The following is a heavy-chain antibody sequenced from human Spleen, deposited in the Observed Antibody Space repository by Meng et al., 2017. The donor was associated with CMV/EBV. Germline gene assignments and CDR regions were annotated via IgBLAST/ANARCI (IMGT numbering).Heavy chain of an antibody. Sequence: LTCAVYGGSFSDYYWRRIRQPPGKGLEWIGEIDYSGNTHYNPSLKSRVTMSIDMSKNQFSLKLKSVTAADTAMYYCARETPGGEDDFWGQGTLVTVSS. CDR2: IDYSGNT. CDR3: ARETPGGEDDF. V-gene: IGHV4-34*01. J-gene: IGHJ4*02. CDR1: GGSFSDYY. D-gene: IGHD2-21*01.